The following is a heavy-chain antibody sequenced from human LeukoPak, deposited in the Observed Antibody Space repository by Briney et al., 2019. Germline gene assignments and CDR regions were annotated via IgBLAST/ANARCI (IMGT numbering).Heavy chain of an antibody. CDR1: GFTFSNAW. V-gene: IGHV3-15*01. CDR3: TAIDCSSTSCYSYYYTTWTS. D-gene: IGHD2-2*02. J-gene: IGHJ6*03. CDR2: IKSKTDGGTT. Sequence: GGSLRLSCAASGFTFSNAWMSWVRQAPGKGLEWVGRIKSKTDGGTTDYAAPVKGRFTISRDDSKNTLYLQMNSLKTEDTAVYYCTAIDCSSTSCYSYYYTTWTSGAKGPRSPSP.